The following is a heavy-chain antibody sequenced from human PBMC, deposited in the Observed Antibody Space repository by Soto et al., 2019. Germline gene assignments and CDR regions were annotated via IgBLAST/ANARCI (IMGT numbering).Heavy chain of an antibody. V-gene: IGHV1-69*06. CDR2: IIPIFGTA. Sequence: SVKVSCKASGCTFSSYAISWVRQAGGQGREWMGGIIPIFGTANYAQKFQGRVTITADKSTSTAYMELSSLRSEDTAVYYCARNRREMYYYDSSGYYNDAFAIGAQGTMVPVS. D-gene: IGHD3-22*01. CDR3: ARNRREMYYYDSSGYYNDAFAI. J-gene: IGHJ3*02. CDR1: GCTFSSYA.